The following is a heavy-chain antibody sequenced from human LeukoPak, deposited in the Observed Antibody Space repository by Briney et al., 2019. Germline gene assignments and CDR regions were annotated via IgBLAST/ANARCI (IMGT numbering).Heavy chain of an antibody. V-gene: IGHV3-53*01. Sequence: GGSLRLSCAASGFTVSSNYMSWVRQAPGKRLEWVSVIYSDGSTYYADSVKGRFTISRDNSKNTLYLQMNSVRAEDTAVYYCARVGRAAAGYRNKDYYYYMDVWGKGTTVTISS. CDR1: GFTVSSNY. CDR3: ARVGRAAAGYRNKDYYYYMDV. D-gene: IGHD6-13*01. J-gene: IGHJ6*03. CDR2: IYSDGST.